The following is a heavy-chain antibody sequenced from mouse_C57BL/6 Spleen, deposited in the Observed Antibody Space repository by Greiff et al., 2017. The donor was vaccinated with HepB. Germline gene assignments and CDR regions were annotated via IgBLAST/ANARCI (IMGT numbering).Heavy chain of an antibody. CDR1: GFTFSDYG. J-gene: IGHJ3*01. D-gene: IGHD2-4*01. CDR3: ARQAYDYDDGSWFAY. Sequence: EVQGVESGGGLVQPGGSLKLSCAASGFTFSDYGMAWVRQAPRKGPEWVAFISNLAYSIYYADTVTGRFTISRENAKNTLYLEMSSLRSEDTAMYYCARQAYDYDDGSWFAYWGQGTLVTVSA. V-gene: IGHV5-15*01. CDR2: ISNLAYSI.